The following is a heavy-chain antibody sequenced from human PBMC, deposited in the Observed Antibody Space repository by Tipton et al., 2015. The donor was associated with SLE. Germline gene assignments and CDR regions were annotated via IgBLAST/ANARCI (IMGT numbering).Heavy chain of an antibody. J-gene: IGHJ4*02. D-gene: IGHD6-13*01. V-gene: IGHV4-4*08. CDR3: ASQRQQLGRFDY. Sequence: TLSLTCTVSGDSISSYKWSWIRPPPGKGLEWIGYIYASGSTDYNPPLKSRVTISVDTSKNQFSPKLISVTAADTAVYYCASQRQQLGRFDYWGQGTLVTVSS. CDR1: GDSISSYK. CDR2: IYASGST.